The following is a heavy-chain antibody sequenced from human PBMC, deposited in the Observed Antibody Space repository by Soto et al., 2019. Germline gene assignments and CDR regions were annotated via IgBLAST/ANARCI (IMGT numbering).Heavy chain of an antibody. CDR1: GFTVSNNY. Sequence: EVQLVESGGGLVQPGGSLRLSCAASGFTVSNNYLSWVRQAPGKGLEWVSVIYSDGRTFYADSVKGRFTISRDNSKTTLYLQMNSLRADDTAVYYCTRDPTTTVTTYAFDIWGQGTMVTVSS. J-gene: IGHJ3*02. V-gene: IGHV3-66*01. D-gene: IGHD4-17*01. CDR2: IYSDGRT. CDR3: TRDPTTTVTTYAFDI.